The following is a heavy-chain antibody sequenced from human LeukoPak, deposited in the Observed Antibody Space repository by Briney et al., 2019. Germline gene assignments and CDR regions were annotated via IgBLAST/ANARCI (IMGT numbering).Heavy chain of an antibody. D-gene: IGHD2-2*01. CDR3: ARGSRCSSTSCYFAVWAFDI. Sequence: SETLSLTCAVYGGSFSGYYWSWIRQPPGKGLEWIGEINHSGSTSYNPSLKSRVTISVDTSKNQFSLKLSSVTAADTAVYYCARGSRCSSTSCYFAVWAFDIWGQGTMVTVSS. CDR2: INHSGST. J-gene: IGHJ3*02. V-gene: IGHV4-34*01. CDR1: GGSFSGYY.